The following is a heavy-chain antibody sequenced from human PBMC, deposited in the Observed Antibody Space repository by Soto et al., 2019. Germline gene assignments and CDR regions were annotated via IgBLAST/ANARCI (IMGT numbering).Heavy chain of an antibody. CDR1: GGSFSGYY. V-gene: IGHV4-34*01. Sequence: SETLSLTCAVYGGSFSGYYWNWIRQPPGKGLEWIGEINHSGSTNYNPSLKSRVTISVDTSKNQVSLKLSSVTAADTAMYFCARQVSSAWPPYYYDMDVWGQGTTVTVSS. CDR2: INHSGST. D-gene: IGHD6-25*01. J-gene: IGHJ6*02. CDR3: ARQVSSAWPPYYYDMDV.